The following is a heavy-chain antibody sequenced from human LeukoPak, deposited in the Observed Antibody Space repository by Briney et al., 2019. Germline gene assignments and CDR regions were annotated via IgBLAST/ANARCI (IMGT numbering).Heavy chain of an antibody. CDR3: ARGVTMVRANWFDP. D-gene: IGHD3-10*01. CDR1: GYTFTSYD. Sequence: GASVKVSCKASGYTFTSYDINWVRQATGQGLEWMGLMNPNSGNTGYAQKFQGRVTMTRNTSISTAYMELSSLRSEDTAVYYCARGVTMVRANWFDPWGQGTLVTVSS. J-gene: IGHJ5*02. V-gene: IGHV1-8*01. CDR2: MNPNSGNT.